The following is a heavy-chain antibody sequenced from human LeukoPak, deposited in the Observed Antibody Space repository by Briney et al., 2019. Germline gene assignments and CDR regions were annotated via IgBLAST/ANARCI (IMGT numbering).Heavy chain of an antibody. V-gene: IGHV3-30*18. CDR2: ISYDGSNK. CDR3: AKLGLGYCSGGSRYSGSVAFDI. Sequence: GGSLRLSCAASGFTFSSYGMHWVRQAPGKGLEWVAVISYDGSNKYYADSVKGRFTISRDNSKNTLYLQMNSLRAEDTAVYYCAKLGLGYCSGGSRYSGSVAFDIWGQGTMVTVSS. CDR1: GFTFSSYG. D-gene: IGHD2-15*01. J-gene: IGHJ3*02.